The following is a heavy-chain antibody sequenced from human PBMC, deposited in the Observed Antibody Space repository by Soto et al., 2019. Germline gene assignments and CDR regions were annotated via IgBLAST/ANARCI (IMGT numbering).Heavy chain of an antibody. Sequence: QITLKESGPTLVRPTQTLTLTCSFSGFSLNTNGMGVGWIRQPPGKALEWLAFIYWDEDKRYSPSLKTRLTVTTDTSQNEVVLTLTHHYPLDPRTYYCAGCNYESGLDVWGQGTTVTVSS. CDR1: GFSLNTNGMG. CDR3: AGCNYESGLDV. CDR2: IYWDEDK. J-gene: IGHJ6*02. V-gene: IGHV2-5*02. D-gene: IGHD1-26*01.